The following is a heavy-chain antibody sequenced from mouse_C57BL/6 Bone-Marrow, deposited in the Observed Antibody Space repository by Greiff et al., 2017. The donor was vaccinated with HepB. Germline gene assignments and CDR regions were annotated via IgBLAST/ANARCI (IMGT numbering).Heavy chain of an antibody. CDR2: ISDGGSYT. J-gene: IGHJ2*01. Sequence: EVKVEESGGGLVKPGGSLKLSCAASGFTFSSYAMSWVRQTPEKRLEWVATISDGGSYTYYPDNVKGRFTISRDNAKNNLYLQMSHLKSEDTAMYYCACLYYDYERSYYYFDYWGQGTTLTVSS. V-gene: IGHV5-4*03. D-gene: IGHD2-4*01. CDR1: GFTFSSYA. CDR3: ACLYYDYERSYYYFDY.